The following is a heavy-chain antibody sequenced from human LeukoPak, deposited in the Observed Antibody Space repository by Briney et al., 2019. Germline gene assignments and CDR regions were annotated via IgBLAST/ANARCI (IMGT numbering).Heavy chain of an antibody. Sequence: GASLKGSCKASGYTFTSYGINWVRQAPGQGLEWMGWISAYNGNTNYAQKLQGRVTMTTDTSTTTAYMELRSLRSDDTAVYYCARDRADYYGSGSYDYWGQGTLVTVSS. J-gene: IGHJ4*02. CDR2: ISAYNGNT. D-gene: IGHD3-10*01. CDR1: GYTFTSYG. CDR3: ARDRADYYGSGSYDY. V-gene: IGHV1-18*01.